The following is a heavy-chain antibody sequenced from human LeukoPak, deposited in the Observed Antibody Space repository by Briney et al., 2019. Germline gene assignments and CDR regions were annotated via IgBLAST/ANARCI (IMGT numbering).Heavy chain of an antibody. V-gene: IGHV3-21*01. D-gene: IGHD6-13*01. CDR3: ARVSSSWYSNYWFDP. J-gene: IGHJ5*02. CDR1: GFTFSSYS. CDR2: ISSSSSYI. Sequence: GGSLRLSCAASGFTFSSYSMNWVRQAPGKGLEWVSSISSSSSYIYYADSVKGRFTISRDNAKNSLYLQMNSLGAEDTAVYYCARVSSSWYSNYWFDPWGQGTLVTVSS.